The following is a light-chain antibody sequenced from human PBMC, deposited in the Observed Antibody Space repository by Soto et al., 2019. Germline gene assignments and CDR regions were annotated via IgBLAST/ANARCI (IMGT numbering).Light chain of an antibody. CDR3: FSFTSTNTHV. J-gene: IGLJ1*01. CDR2: DVS. CDR1: SSDVGGYNY. V-gene: IGLV2-11*01. Sequence: SALTQPRSVSGSPGQSVTISCTGTSSDVGGYNYVSWYQQHPGKAPKLMIYDVSKRPSGVPDRFSGSKSGNTASLTISGLQAEDEADYYCFSFTSTNTHVFGSGTKVTVL.